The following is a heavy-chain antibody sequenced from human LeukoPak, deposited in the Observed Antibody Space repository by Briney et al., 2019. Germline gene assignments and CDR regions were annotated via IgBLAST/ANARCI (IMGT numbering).Heavy chain of an antibody. CDR3: ARDLRYDYVWGSYPSYYYYYYMDV. V-gene: IGHV4-38-2*02. CDR1: GYSISSGYY. D-gene: IGHD3-16*02. Sequence: SETLSLTCTVSGYSISSGYYWGWIRQPPGKGLEWIGSIYHSGSTYYNPSLKSRVTISVDTSKNQFSLKLSSVTAADTAVYYCARDLRYDYVWGSYPSYYYYYYMDVWGKGTTVTVSS. J-gene: IGHJ6*03. CDR2: IYHSGST.